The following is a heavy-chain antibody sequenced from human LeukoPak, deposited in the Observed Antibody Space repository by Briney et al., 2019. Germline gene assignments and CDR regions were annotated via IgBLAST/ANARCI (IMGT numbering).Heavy chain of an antibody. V-gene: IGHV3-30*02. CDR2: IRYDGGYN. CDR3: AKAMTTVTPFDY. D-gene: IGHD4-17*01. Sequence: PGGSLRLSCAASGFIFSSSGMHWVRQAPGKGLEWVAFIRYDGGYNYYADSVKGRFTISRDSSKKTLYLQMNSLRVEDTAVYYCAKAMTTVTPFDYWGQGTLVTVSS. J-gene: IGHJ4*02. CDR1: GFIFSSSG.